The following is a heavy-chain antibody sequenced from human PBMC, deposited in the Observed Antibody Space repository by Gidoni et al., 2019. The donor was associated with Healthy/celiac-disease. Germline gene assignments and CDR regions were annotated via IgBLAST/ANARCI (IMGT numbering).Heavy chain of an antibody. Sequence: VQLVESGGGVVRTRGSLSLYCAASGLPFDDYGMSWVRQAPGKGLEWVSGINWNGGSTGYADSVKGRFTISRDNAKNSLYLQMNSLRAEDTALYYCAITGYSSGWDPRWGQGTLVTVSS. V-gene: IGHV3-20*04. CDR1: GLPFDDYG. CDR2: INWNGGST. CDR3: AITGYSSGWDPR. J-gene: IGHJ4*02. D-gene: IGHD6-19*01.